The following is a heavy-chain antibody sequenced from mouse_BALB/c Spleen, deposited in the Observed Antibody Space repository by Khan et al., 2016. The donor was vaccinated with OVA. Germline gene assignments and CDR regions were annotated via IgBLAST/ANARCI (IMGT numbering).Heavy chain of an antibody. CDR2: INPNNGDT. V-gene: IGHV1-26*01. J-gene: IGHJ1*01. CDR3: AGGLFDV. CDR1: GYTFTDYY. Sequence: VQLQQSGPELVKPGASVKMSCKASGYTFTDYYMKWMKQSHGKSLEWIGDINPNNGDTFYNQKFKGKATLTVDKSSSTAYTQLNSLTSEDSAIYYCAGGLFDVWGAGTTVTVSS.